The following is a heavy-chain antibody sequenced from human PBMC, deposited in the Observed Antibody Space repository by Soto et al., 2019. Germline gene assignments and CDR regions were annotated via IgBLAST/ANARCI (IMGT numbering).Heavy chain of an antibody. Sequence: SETLSLTCTVSGGSISSSSYYWGWIRQPPGKGLEWIGSIYYSGSTYYNPSLKSRVTISVDTSKNQFSLKLSSVTAADTAVYYCARHPVNPPSRYSGSYFDYWGQGTLVTVSS. D-gene: IGHD1-26*01. CDR3: ARHPVNPPSRYSGSYFDY. J-gene: IGHJ4*02. CDR2: IYYSGST. CDR1: GGSISSSSYY. V-gene: IGHV4-39*01.